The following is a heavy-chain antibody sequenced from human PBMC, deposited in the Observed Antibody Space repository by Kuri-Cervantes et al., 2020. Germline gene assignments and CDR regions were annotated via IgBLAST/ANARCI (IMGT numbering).Heavy chain of an antibody. J-gene: IGHJ4*02. V-gene: IGHV3-30*03. Sequence: LSLTCAASGFTFSSYGMHWVRQAPGKGLEWVAVISYDGSNKYYADSVKGRFTISRDNSKNTLYLQMNSLRAEDTAVYYCAREYYYDSSGYYEVLDYWGQGTLVTVSS. D-gene: IGHD3-22*01. CDR3: AREYYYDSSGYYEVLDY. CDR1: GFTFSSYG. CDR2: ISYDGSNK.